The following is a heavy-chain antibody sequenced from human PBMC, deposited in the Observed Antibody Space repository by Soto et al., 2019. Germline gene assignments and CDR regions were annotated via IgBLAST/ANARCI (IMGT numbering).Heavy chain of an antibody. CDR1: GDSISSGGSS. CDR2: IYDSGRT. J-gene: IGHJ3*01. V-gene: IGHV4-30-2*01. Sequence: QMQLQESGSRLVKPSQTVSLTCAVSGDSISSGGSSWNWIRQPPGKGLEWIGYIYDSGRTYYNPSLKSRAPISVDTSNNQFSLKLSSVTAADTALYYSARGTQYYFDTSAYPTGPHFAFHLWGQGTIVTVSS. CDR3: ARGTQYYFDTSAYPTGPHFAFHL. D-gene: IGHD3-22*01.